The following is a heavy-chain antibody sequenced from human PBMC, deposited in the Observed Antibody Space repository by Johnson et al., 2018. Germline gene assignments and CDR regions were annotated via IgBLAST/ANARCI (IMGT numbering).Heavy chain of an antibody. V-gene: IGHV3-30*03. J-gene: IGHJ1*01. Sequence: QVQLVQSGGGVVQPRGSLRLSCEASGFTFSSYGMHWVRQAPGKGLEWVAVISYDGSNKYYADSVKGRFPISRDNSKNTRYLQRNSLRAEDTAGYYCARDSGPGSGERHAPWLVGYFQHWGQGTLVTVSS. D-gene: IGHD6-19*01. CDR3: ARDSGPGSGERHAPWLVGYFQH. CDR2: ISYDGSNK. CDR1: GFTFSSYG.